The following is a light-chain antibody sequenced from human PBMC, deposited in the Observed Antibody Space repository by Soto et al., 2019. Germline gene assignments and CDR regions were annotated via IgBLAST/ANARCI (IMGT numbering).Light chain of an antibody. CDR2: EVS. J-gene: IGLJ2*01. V-gene: IGLV2-14*01. CDR1: SSDIGNYDF. Sequence: QSVLTQPASVSGSPGQSITISCTGTSSDIGNYDFVSWYQQVPGTAPKAMIYEVSSRPSGVSNRFSGSKSGNTASLTISGLQAEDEAYYYCSSYTSSSTPVVFGGGTKLTVL. CDR3: SSYTSSSTPVV.